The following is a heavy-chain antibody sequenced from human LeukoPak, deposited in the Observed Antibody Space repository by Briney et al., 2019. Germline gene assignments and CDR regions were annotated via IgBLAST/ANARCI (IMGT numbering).Heavy chain of an antibody. D-gene: IGHD3-10*01. CDR3: ARDRYYYGSGSYTLFDY. CDR2: IRYDGSNE. CDR1: GFTFSSYG. J-gene: IGHJ4*02. Sequence: GGSLRLSCAASGFTFSSYGMHWVRQAPGKGLEWVSFIRYDGSNEYYADSVRGRFTISRDNSKNTLYLQMNSLRAEDTAVYYCARDRYYYGSGSYTLFDYWGQGTLVTVSS. V-gene: IGHV3-30*02.